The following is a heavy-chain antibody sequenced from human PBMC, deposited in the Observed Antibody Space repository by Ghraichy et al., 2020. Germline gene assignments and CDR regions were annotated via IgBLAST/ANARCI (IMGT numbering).Heavy chain of an antibody. CDR2: IKQDGSET. Sequence: GGSLRLSCAASGFTFSNYWMTWVRQAPGRGLEWVANIKQDGSETYYVDSVKGRFSISRDNAWNSLALQMKSLRDEDSAVYYCARRNRESIAPRQRFQSYYYMDVWGQGTTVTVSS. CDR1: GFTFSNYW. J-gene: IGHJ6*02. D-gene: IGHD6-6*01. CDR3: ARRNRESIAPRQRFQSYYYMDV. V-gene: IGHV3-7*01.